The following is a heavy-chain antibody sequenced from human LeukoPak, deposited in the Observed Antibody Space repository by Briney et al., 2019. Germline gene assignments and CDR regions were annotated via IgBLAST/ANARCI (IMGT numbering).Heavy chain of an antibody. Sequence: GGSLRLSCATSGFTFSSYALTWVRQAPRMGLEWVSAISGSGDTTYYADSVKGRFTISRDNSKNTLYLQMNSLRTEDTAVYYCAKDSITMIHGHFDYWGQGTLVTVSS. CDR1: GFTFSSYA. D-gene: IGHD3-22*01. J-gene: IGHJ4*02. CDR2: ISGSGDTT. V-gene: IGHV3-23*01. CDR3: AKDSITMIHGHFDY.